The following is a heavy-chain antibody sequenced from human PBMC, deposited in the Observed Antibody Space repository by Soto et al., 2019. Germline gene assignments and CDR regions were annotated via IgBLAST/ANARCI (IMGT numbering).Heavy chain of an antibody. CDR1: VFTFSDHY. D-gene: IGHD6-6*01. J-gene: IGHJ4*02. CDR3: ARGGGSSPFDY. V-gene: IGHV3-11*01. Sequence: GGSLRLSCAASVFTFSDHYMAWFRQTPERGLEWLAYISHRSLTIYHARSVKDRFTISRDNATDSLYLQLNSLRVEDTAVYFCARGGGSSPFDYWGQGTVVTVSS. CDR2: ISHRSLTI.